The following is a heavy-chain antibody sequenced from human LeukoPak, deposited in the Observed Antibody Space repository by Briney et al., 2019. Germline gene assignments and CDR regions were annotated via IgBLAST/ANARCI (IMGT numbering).Heavy chain of an antibody. J-gene: IGHJ4*02. Sequence: NSSETLSLTCTVSGGSTSSYYWSWIRQPPGKGLEWIGYAHYSGSTNYNPSLKSRVTISVDTSKNQFSLKLSSVTAADTAVYYCARGILTGDPERDYWGQGTLVTVSS. V-gene: IGHV4-59*01. D-gene: IGHD7-27*01. CDR3: ARGILTGDPERDY. CDR2: AHYSGST. CDR1: GGSTSSYY.